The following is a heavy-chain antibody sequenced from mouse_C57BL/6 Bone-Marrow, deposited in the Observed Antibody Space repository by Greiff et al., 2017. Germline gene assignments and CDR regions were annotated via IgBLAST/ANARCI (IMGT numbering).Heavy chain of an antibody. CDR1: GYTFTSYW. J-gene: IGHJ2*01. Sequence: QVQLQQPGAELVKPGASVKLSCKASGYTFTSYWMHWVKQRPGQGLEWIGMIHPNSGSTNYNEKFKSKATLTVDKSSSTAYMQLSSLTSEDAAVYYCARIGGNTTVAYWGQGTTLTVSS. D-gene: IGHD1-1*01. CDR2: IHPNSGST. CDR3: ARIGGNTTVAY. V-gene: IGHV1-64*01.